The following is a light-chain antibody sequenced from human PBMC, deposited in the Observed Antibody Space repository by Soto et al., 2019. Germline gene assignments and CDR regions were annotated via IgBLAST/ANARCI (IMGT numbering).Light chain of an antibody. CDR2: RNT. CDR3: AAWDDSLSGLV. Sequence: QLVLTQPPSASGTPGQRVTISCSGSSSNIGSNYVYWYQQVPGTAPKLLIYRNTQRPSGVPDRFSGSKSGTSASLAISGLRSEDEADYYCAAWDDSLSGLVFGGGTKLTVL. CDR1: SSNIGSNY. J-gene: IGLJ2*01. V-gene: IGLV1-47*01.